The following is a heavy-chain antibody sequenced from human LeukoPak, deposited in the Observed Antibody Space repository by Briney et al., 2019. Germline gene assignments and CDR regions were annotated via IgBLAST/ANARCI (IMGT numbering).Heavy chain of an antibody. CDR1: GGSIISNRHY. J-gene: IGHJ3*02. V-gene: IGHV4-61*09. D-gene: IGHD3-3*01. Sequence: PSETLSLTCTVSGGSIISNRHYWSWIRQPAGKGLEWIGHIHSSGNTKYNPSLKSRLTMSIDSSKNQFSLILTSVTAADTAVYYCARVALITIHENDAFDIWGQGTVVTVSS. CDR2: IHSSGNT. CDR3: ARVALITIHENDAFDI.